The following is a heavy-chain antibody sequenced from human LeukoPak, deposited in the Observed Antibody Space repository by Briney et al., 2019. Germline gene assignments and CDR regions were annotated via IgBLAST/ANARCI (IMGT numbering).Heavy chain of an antibody. V-gene: IGHV1-69*13. Sequence: SVKVSCKASGYTFTGYYMHWVRQAPGQGLEWMGGIIPIFGTANYAQKFQGRVTITADESTSTAYMELSSLRSEDTAVYYCATRSGYSSSWYPQWGQGTLVTVSS. CDR2: IIPIFGTA. CDR3: ATRSGYSSSWYPQ. J-gene: IGHJ4*02. D-gene: IGHD6-13*01. CDR1: GYTFTGYY.